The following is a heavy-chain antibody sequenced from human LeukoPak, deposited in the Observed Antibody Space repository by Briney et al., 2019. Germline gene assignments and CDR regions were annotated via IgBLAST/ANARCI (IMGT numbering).Heavy chain of an antibody. V-gene: IGHV1-8*01. CDR2: MIPNSGNT. CDR3: ARAPDFYDHLHWFDP. CDR1: GYTFITYE. Sequence: ASVKVSCKASGYTFITYEINWVRQATGQGLEWMGWMIPNSGNTGNAQKFQGRVTLTRNTSISTAYMELSSLRSEDTAVYYCARAPDFYDHLHWFDPWGQGTLVTVSS. J-gene: IGHJ5*02. D-gene: IGHD2-21*02.